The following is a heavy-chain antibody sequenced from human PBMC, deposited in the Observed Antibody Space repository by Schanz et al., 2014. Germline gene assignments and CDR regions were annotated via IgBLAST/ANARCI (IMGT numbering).Heavy chain of an antibody. Sequence: QVQLVESGGGVVQPGRSLRLSCAASGFTFSSYDMHWVRQVPGKGLEWVSCTNGDGTNAKYADSVKGRFTISRDNAKNTQYLQMNSLRDEDTAMYYCARDSKPDYDFLTGYYSSDYWGQGTLVTVSS. CDR1: GFTFSSYD. CDR2: TNGDGTNA. D-gene: IGHD3-9*01. CDR3: ARDSKPDYDFLTGYYSSDY. V-gene: IGHV3-30*04. J-gene: IGHJ4*02.